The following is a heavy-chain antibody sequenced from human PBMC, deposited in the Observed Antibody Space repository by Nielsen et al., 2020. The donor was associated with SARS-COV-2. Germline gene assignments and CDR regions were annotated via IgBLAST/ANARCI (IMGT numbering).Heavy chain of an antibody. Sequence: GGSLRLSCAASGFTFSSYAMHWVRQAPGKGLEYVSAISSNGGSTYYANSVKGRFTISRDNSKNTLYLQMGSLRAEDMAVYYCAREYCSSTSCYRDWFDPWGQGTLVTVSS. CDR2: ISSNGGST. CDR1: GFTFSSYA. D-gene: IGHD2-2*02. CDR3: AREYCSSTSCYRDWFDP. V-gene: IGHV3-64*01. J-gene: IGHJ5*02.